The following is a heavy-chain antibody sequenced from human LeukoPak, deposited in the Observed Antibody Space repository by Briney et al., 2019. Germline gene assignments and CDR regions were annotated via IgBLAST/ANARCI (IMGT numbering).Heavy chain of an antibody. D-gene: IGHD2-2*01. CDR3: ARERGEVDIVVVPAALKRWFDP. Sequence: KPSETLSLTCAVYGGPFSGYYWSWIRQPPGKGLEWIGEINHSGSTNYNPSLKSRVTISVDTSKNQFSLKLSSVTAADTAVYYCARERGEVDIVVVPAALKRWFDPWGQGTLVTVSS. CDR1: GGPFSGYY. V-gene: IGHV4-34*01. J-gene: IGHJ5*02. CDR2: INHSGST.